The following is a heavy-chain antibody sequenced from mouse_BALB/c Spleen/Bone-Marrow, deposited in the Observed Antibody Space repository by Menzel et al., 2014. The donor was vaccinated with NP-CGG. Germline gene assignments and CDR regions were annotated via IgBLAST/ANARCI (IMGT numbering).Heavy chain of an antibody. Sequence: VKLVESGAEPAKPGASVKMSCKASGYTFXSYWMHWVKQRPGQGLEWIGYINPSTGYTEYNQKFKDKATLTADKSSSTAYMQLSSLTSEDSAVYYCARQITTVDYAMDYWGQGTSVTVSS. V-gene: IGHV1-7*01. J-gene: IGHJ4*01. D-gene: IGHD1-1*01. CDR2: INPSTGYT. CDR3: ARQITTVDYAMDY. CDR1: GYTFXSYW.